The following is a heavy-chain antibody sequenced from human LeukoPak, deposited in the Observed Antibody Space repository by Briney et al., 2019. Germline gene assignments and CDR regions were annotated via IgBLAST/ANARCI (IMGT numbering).Heavy chain of an antibody. Sequence: SVKVSCKASGGTFSSYAISWVRQAPGQGLEWMGGIIPIFGTANYPQKFQGRVTITADESTSTAYMELSSLRSEDTAVYYCASSPGIAVAGPLSDWGQGTLVTVSS. CDR3: ASSPGIAVAGPLSD. J-gene: IGHJ4*02. D-gene: IGHD6-19*01. V-gene: IGHV1-69*01. CDR2: IIPIFGTA. CDR1: GGTFSSYA.